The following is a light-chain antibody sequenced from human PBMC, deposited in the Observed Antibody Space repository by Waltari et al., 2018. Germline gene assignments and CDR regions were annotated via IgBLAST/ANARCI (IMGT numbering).Light chain of an antibody. J-gene: IGLJ2*01. CDR2: EVS. CDR3: SSYTSSSTLV. V-gene: IGLV2-14*01. CDR1: SSDVGGYNY. Sequence: QSALTQPASVSGSPGQSITISCTGTSSDVGGYNYASWYQQHPGKAPKLMIYEVSNRPSGVSNRFSGSKSGNTASLTIYGLQAEDEADYYCSSYTSSSTLVFGGGTKLTVL.